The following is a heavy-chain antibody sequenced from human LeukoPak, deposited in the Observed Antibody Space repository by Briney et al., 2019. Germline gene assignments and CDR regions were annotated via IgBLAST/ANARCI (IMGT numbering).Heavy chain of an antibody. CDR1: GFTFSSYS. V-gene: IGHV3-21*01. J-gene: IGHJ6*03. CDR3: AKLSGYAVDYYYYYMDV. CDR2: ISSSSSYI. Sequence: GGSLRLSCAASGFTFSSYSVNWVRQAPGKGLEWVSSISSSSSYIYYADSLKGRFTISRDNAKNSLYLQMNSLRAEDTAVYYCAKLSGYAVDYYYYYMDVWGKGTTVTISS. D-gene: IGHD5-12*01.